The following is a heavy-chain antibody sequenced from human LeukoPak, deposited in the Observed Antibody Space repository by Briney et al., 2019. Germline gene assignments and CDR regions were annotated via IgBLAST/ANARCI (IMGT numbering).Heavy chain of an antibody. CDR3: ARQGGGFWYFDL. V-gene: IGHV4-59*08. J-gene: IGHJ2*01. Sequence: PSETLSLTCTVSGGSISSYYWSWIRQPPGEGLEWIGYIYYSGSTNYNPSLKSRVTISVDTSKNQFSLELSSVTAADTAVYYCARQGGGFWYFDLWGRGTLVTVSS. D-gene: IGHD6-25*01. CDR1: GGSISSYY. CDR2: IYYSGST.